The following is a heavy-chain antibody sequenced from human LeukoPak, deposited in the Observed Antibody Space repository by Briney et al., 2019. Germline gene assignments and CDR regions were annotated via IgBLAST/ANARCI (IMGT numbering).Heavy chain of an antibody. CDR2: IKQDGSEK. D-gene: IGHD3-16*01. CDR1: GFTFSSYW. Sequence: GGSLRLSCADSGFTFSSYWMSRVRQAPGKGLEWVANIKQDGSEKYYVDSVKGRFTISRDNAKNSLYLQMNSLRAEDTAVYYCPRWGTDGVDYWGQGTLVTISS. V-gene: IGHV3-7*01. CDR3: PRWGTDGVDY. J-gene: IGHJ4*02.